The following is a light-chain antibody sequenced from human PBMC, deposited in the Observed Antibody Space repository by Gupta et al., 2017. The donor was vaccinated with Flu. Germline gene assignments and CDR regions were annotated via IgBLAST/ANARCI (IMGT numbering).Light chain of an antibody. V-gene: IGKV3-15*01. CDR3: QQYNNWPKPT. Sequence: EIVMTQSPATLSVSPGERATLSCRSSQSVSSNLAWYQQKPGQAPRLLIYGASTRATGIPARFSGSGSGTEFTITISSLQSEDFAVYYCQQYNNWPKPTFGGGTKVEIK. CDR1: QSVSSN. CDR2: GAS. J-gene: IGKJ4*01.